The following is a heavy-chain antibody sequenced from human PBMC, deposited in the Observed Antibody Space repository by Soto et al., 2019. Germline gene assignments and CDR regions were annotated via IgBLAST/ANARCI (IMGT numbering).Heavy chain of an antibody. D-gene: IGHD3-10*01. CDR2: IYAGDSET. Sequence: EVQLVQSGAEVKEPGESLKISCKGSGYTFTSYWIGWVRQMPGKGLEWMGIIYAGDSETRYSPSFQGQVTISADKSISTGYLQWSSLKASDTAMDYCAKRQVWFGELLHAFDIWGQGTMVTVAS. V-gene: IGHV5-51*03. CDR1: GYTFTSYW. J-gene: IGHJ3*02. CDR3: AKRQVWFGELLHAFDI.